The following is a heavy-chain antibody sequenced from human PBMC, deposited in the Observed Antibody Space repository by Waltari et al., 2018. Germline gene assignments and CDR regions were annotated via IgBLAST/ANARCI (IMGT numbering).Heavy chain of an antibody. J-gene: IGHJ4*02. V-gene: IGHV4-38-2*02. CDR1: GDSITNGFH. CDR3: ARGRFAKGLFDY. Sequence: QVHLQESGPGRVKPSETLSLSCSVSGDSITNGFHWGWIRQTPGKGLEWIASIYHDTISYHNPSLKSRVTISVDTSKNQFSLKVSSVTSADTAVYYCARGRFAKGLFDYWGQGTLVTVSS. CDR2: IYHDTIS.